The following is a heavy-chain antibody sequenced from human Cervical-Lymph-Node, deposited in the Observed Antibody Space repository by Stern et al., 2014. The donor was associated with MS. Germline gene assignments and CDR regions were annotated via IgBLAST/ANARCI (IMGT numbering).Heavy chain of an antibody. CDR3: AKDRSGDEDTFDI. J-gene: IGHJ3*02. V-gene: IGHV3-30*18. CDR2: ISYHGYNK. D-gene: IGHD5-24*01. CDR1: GFIFSTYA. Sequence: VQLVESGGGVVQPGGSLRLSCAASGFIFSTYAMHWVRQAPGKGLEWVAVISYHGYNKYYGDSVKGRFTIARDKSKDTVYLQMNSLRTEDRGIYFCAKDRSGDEDTFDIWGQGTVVSVSS.